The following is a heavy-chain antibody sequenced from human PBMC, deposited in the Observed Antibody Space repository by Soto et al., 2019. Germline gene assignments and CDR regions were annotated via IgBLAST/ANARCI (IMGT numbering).Heavy chain of an antibody. CDR1: GFTFSSYG. CDR3: AEDNGYCSSTSCLGRNYYYYMDV. V-gene: IGHV3-30*18. D-gene: IGHD2-2*01. CDR2: ISYDGSNK. Sequence: QVQLVESGGGVVQPGRSLRLSCAASGFTFSSYGMHWVRQAPGKGLEWVAVISYDGSNKYYADPVKGRFTISRDNSKNTLYLQMNSLRAEDTAVYYCAEDNGYCSSTSCLGRNYYYYMDVWGKGTTVTVSS. J-gene: IGHJ6*03.